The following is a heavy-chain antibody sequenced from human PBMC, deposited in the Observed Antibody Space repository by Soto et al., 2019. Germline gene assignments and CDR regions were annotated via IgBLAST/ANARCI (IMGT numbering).Heavy chain of an antibody. CDR3: ARTRMYYDSSGYLGYFDY. D-gene: IGHD3-22*01. CDR1: GVTFSSYA. Sequence: SVKVSCKASGVTFSSYAISWVRQAPGQGLEWMGGIIPIFGTANYAQKFQGRVTITADESTSTAYMELSSLRSEDTAVYYCARTRMYYDSSGYLGYFDYWGQGTLVTVSS. V-gene: IGHV1-69*13. CDR2: IIPIFGTA. J-gene: IGHJ4*02.